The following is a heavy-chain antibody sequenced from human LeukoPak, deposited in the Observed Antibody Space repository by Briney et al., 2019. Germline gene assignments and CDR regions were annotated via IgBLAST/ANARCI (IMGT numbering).Heavy chain of an antibody. J-gene: IGHJ3*02. CDR3: ARRAYNWGAFDI. V-gene: IGHV3-23*01. CDR1: GFTFSNYA. CDR2: ITGSGGST. Sequence: GGSLRLSCAASGFTFSNYAMSWVRQAPGKGLEWVSSITGSGGSTYYADSVKGRFTISRDNSKNTLYLQMSSLRAEDTAVYYCARRAYNWGAFDIWGQGTMVTVSS. D-gene: IGHD5-24*01.